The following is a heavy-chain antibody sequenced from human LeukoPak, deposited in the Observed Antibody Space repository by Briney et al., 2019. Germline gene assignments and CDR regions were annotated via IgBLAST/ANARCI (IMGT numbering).Heavy chain of an antibody. J-gene: IGHJ4*02. CDR1: GFTFSSYS. Sequence: GGSLRLSCAASGFTFSSYSMNWVRQAPGKGLEWVSGINWNGGNTGYADSVKGRFTISRDNAKNSLYLQMNSLRAEDTALYHCARMQVGGYEKELDYWGQGTLVTVSS. CDR3: ARMQVGGYEKELDY. V-gene: IGHV3-20*01. D-gene: IGHD5-12*01. CDR2: INWNGGNT.